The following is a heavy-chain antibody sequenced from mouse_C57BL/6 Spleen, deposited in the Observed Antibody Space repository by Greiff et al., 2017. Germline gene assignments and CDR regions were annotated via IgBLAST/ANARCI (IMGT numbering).Heavy chain of an antibody. Sequence: VKLQESGAELVKPGASVKISCKASGYAFSSYWMNWVKQRPGKGLEWIGQIYPGDGDTNYNGKFKGKATLTADKSSSTAYMQLSSLTSEDSAVYFCARRGGYYGSSHYYAMDYWGQGTSVTVSS. J-gene: IGHJ4*01. CDR3: ARRGGYYGSSHYYAMDY. CDR1: GYAFSSYW. D-gene: IGHD1-1*01. V-gene: IGHV1-80*01. CDR2: IYPGDGDT.